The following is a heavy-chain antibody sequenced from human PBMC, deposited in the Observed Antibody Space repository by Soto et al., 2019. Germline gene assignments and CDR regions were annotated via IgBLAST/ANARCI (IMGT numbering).Heavy chain of an antibody. D-gene: IGHD5-18*01. CDR1: GYSFTMYW. Sequence: EALKISRKGSGYSFTMYWIGWVRQMPKKGLEWMGIIYPGDSDPRYSPSCQGEVTISSDKSVSTAYLQWSRLKASDTAMYYCARLVARHRGYSYGYGIEGFDYWGQGTLVTVSS. CDR2: IYPGDSDP. CDR3: ARLVARHRGYSYGYGIEGFDY. V-gene: IGHV5-51*01. J-gene: IGHJ4*02.